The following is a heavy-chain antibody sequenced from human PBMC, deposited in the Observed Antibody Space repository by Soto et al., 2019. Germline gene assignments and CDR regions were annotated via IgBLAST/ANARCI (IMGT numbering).Heavy chain of an antibody. CDR2: ISYTGST. CDR3: ARRYCGGGSCYSSFDY. D-gene: IGHD2-15*01. J-gene: IGHJ4*02. V-gene: IGHV4-59*08. CDR1: GGSIRSYF. Sequence: SETLSLTCTVSGGSIRSYFWSWIRQPPGKGLEWFGYISYTGSTNYSPSLKSRVTMSVDTSRNQFSLKLSSVTAADTAVYYCARRYCGGGSCYSSFDYWGQGALVTVSS.